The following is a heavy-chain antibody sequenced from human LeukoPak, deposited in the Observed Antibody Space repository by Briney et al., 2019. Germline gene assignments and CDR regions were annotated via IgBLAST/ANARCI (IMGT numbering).Heavy chain of an antibody. CDR3: ATMLLWFREFNDAFDI. D-gene: IGHD3-10*01. Sequence: ASVKVSCKVSGYTLTELSMHWVRQAPGKGLEWMGGFDPEDGETIYAQKFQGRVTMTEDTSTDTAYMELSSLRSEDTAVYYCATMLLWFREFNDAFDIWGQGTMVTVSS. CDR1: GYTLTELS. V-gene: IGHV1-24*01. CDR2: FDPEDGET. J-gene: IGHJ3*02.